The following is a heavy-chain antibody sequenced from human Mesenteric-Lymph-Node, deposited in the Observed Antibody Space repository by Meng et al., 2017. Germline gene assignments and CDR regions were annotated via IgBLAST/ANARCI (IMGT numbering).Heavy chain of an antibody. CDR2: INPNSGGT. V-gene: IGHV1-2*06. CDR1: GYTFTGYY. D-gene: IGHD6-13*01. J-gene: IGHJ4*02. CDR3: AREEGPSSSWYVDY. Sequence: VQLVQSGAEGKKPGASGKVTCKASGYTFTGYYMHWVRQAPGQGLEWMGRINPNSGGTNYAQKFQGRVTMTRDTSISTAYMELSRLRSDDTAVYYCAREEGPSSSWYVDYWGQGTLVTVSS.